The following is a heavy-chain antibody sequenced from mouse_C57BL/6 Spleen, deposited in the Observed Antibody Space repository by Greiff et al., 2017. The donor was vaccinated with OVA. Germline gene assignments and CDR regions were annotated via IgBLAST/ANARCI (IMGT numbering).Heavy chain of an antibody. CDR1: GYTFTDYE. D-gene: IGHD2-4*01. CDR3: TIYDDFFFDD. CDR2: IDPETGGT. Sequence: VQRVESGAELVRPGASVTLSCKASGYTFTDYEMHWVKQTPVHGLEWIGAIDPETGGTAYNQKFKGKAILTADKSSSTAYMELRSLTSEDSAVYYCTIYDDFFFDDWGQGTTLTVSS. J-gene: IGHJ2*01. V-gene: IGHV1-15*01.